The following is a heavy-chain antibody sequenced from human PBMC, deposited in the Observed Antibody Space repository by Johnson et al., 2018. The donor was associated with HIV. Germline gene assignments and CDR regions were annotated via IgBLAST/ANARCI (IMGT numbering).Heavy chain of an antibody. D-gene: IGHD7-27*01. CDR3: AKPETGELSDAFDI. Sequence: VQLVESGGGLVQPGGSLRLSCAASGITVSSNYMSWVRQAPGKGLEWVSLIFSVGNTYYADSVKGRFTISRDNSKNTLYLQMNSLRAEDTALYYCAKPETGELSDAFDIWGQGTMVTVSS. V-gene: IGHV3-66*02. CDR1: GITVSSNY. CDR2: IFSVGNT. J-gene: IGHJ3*02.